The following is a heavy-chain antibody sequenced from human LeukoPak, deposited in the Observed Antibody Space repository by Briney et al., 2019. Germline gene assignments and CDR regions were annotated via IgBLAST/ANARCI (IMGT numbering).Heavy chain of an antibody. D-gene: IGHD6-6*01. CDR2: IRQDGITK. CDR1: GFTFTTYW. V-gene: IGHV3-7*01. J-gene: IGHJ4*02. Sequence: GGSLRLSCATSGFTFTTYWMSWVRQAPGKGLEWVANIRQDGITKYYVDSVKGRFTVSRDNGIYSLFLQMNSLRAEDTAVYYCARGDGSSSGLYFDSWGRGTLVTVSS. CDR3: ARGDGSSSGLYFDS.